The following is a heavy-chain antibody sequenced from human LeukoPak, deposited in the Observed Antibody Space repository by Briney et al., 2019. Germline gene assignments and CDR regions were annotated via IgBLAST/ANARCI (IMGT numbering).Heavy chain of an antibody. J-gene: IGHJ4*02. CDR2: ISSSSSYI. D-gene: IGHD1-26*01. CDR1: GFTFSSYS. Sequence: GGSLRLSCAASGFTFSSYSMNWVRQAPGKGLEWVSSISSSSSYIYYADSVKGRFTISRDNAKNSLYLQMNSLRAEDTAVYYYASISGSYGGVNYWGQGTLVTVSS. V-gene: IGHV3-21*01. CDR3: ASISGSYGGVNY.